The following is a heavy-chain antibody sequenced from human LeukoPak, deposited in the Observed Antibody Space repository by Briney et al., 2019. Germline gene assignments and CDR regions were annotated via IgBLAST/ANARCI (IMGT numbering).Heavy chain of an antibody. CDR2: ISGSGDSA. Sequence: GGSLRLSCAASGFAFYNYAMSWVRQAPGKGLEWVSGISGSGDSAYYTDSVKGRFTISRGNSKNTLYLQMSNLTAEDTAVYHCASQTRMQLWGYFDLWGQGALVIVSS. V-gene: IGHV3-23*01. J-gene: IGHJ4*02. D-gene: IGHD5-18*01. CDR3: ASQTRMQLWGYFDL. CDR1: GFAFYNYA.